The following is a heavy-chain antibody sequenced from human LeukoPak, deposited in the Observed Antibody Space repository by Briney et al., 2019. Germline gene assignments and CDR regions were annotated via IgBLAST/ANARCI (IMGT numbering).Heavy chain of an antibody. V-gene: IGHV4-39*07. Sequence: SETLSLTCTVSGGSISSSSYYWGWIRQPPGKGLEWIGSIYYSGSTYYNPSLKSRVTISVDTSKNQFSLKLSSVTAADTAVYYCARARMVQTYYYMDVWGKGTTVTISS. J-gene: IGHJ6*03. D-gene: IGHD1-1*01. CDR2: IYYSGST. CDR1: GGSISSSSYY. CDR3: ARARMVQTYYYMDV.